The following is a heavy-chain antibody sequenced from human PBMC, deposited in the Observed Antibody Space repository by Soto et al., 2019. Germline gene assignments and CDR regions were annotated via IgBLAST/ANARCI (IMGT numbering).Heavy chain of an antibody. V-gene: IGHV1-69*01. D-gene: IGHD2-15*01. J-gene: IGHJ6*01. Sequence: QVQLVQSGAEVKKPGSSVKVSCKAPGGTFSSYAISWVRQAPGQGLEWMGGIIPIFGTAKYAQKFQGRVTTTADESTSRGYMELSSLRSEDTAVYYCARSQGGSSSLDIYYYYYYGMDVWGQGNTVTVSS. CDR3: ARSQGGSSSLDIYYYYYYGMDV. CDR1: GGTFSSYA. CDR2: IIPIFGTA.